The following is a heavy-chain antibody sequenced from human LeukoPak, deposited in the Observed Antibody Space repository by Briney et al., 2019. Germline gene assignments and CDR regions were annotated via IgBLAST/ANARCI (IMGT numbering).Heavy chain of an antibody. J-gene: IGHJ6*03. V-gene: IGHV1-24*01. D-gene: IGHD3-10*01. CDR3: ARGGGSGSYYNGDYYYYYYMDV. CDR2: FDPEDGET. Sequence: ASVKVSCKVSGYTLTELSMHWVRQAPGKGLEWMGGFDPEDGETIYAQKFQGRVTMTEDTSTDTAYMELSSLRSEDTAVYYCARGGGSGSYYNGDYYYYYYMDVWGKGTTVTISS. CDR1: GYTLTELS.